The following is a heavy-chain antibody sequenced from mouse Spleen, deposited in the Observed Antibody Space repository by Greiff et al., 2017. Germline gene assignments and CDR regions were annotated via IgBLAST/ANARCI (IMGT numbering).Heavy chain of an antibody. Sequence: VQLQQSGPGLVKPSQSLSLTCSVTGYSITSGYYWNWIRQFPGNKLEWMGYISYDGSNNYNPSLKNRISITRDTSKNQFFLKLNSVTTEDTATYYCARDRTTAFMDYWGQGTSGTVSS. V-gene: IGHV3-6*01. CDR3: ARDRTTAFMDY. CDR1: GYSITSGYY. CDR2: ISYDGSN. J-gene: IGHJ4*01. D-gene: IGHD1-2*01.